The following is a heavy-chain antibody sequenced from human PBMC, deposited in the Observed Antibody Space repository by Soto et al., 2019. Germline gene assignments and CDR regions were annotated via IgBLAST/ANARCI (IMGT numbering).Heavy chain of an antibody. Sequence: SVKVSCKASGDTFDRFTINWVRQAPGQGLEWMGGIKPISDITNYAQRFQGRVTFTADASTSTVYLELSSLRSEDTAMYYCARDPSTINKLIGVWFDPWGQGTLVTVSS. CDR3: ARDPSTINKLIGVWFDP. CDR2: IKPISDIT. D-gene: IGHD4-4*01. V-gene: IGHV1-69*13. CDR1: GDTFDRFT. J-gene: IGHJ5*02.